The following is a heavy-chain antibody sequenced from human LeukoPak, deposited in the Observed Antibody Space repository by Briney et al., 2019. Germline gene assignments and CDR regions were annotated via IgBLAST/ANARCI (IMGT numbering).Heavy chain of an antibody. CDR2: LYSSGGT. J-gene: IGHJ4*02. CDR3: ARDPKRFYYYDSSGYYSV. Sequence: GGSLRLSCSASGLTVSTNYMSWVRQAPGKGLEWVSVLYSSGGTYYADSVKGRFIISRDNSKNTLYLQMNSLRAEDTAVYYCARDPKRFYYYDSSGYYSVWGQGTLVTVSS. CDR1: GLTVSTNY. D-gene: IGHD3-22*01. V-gene: IGHV3-66*01.